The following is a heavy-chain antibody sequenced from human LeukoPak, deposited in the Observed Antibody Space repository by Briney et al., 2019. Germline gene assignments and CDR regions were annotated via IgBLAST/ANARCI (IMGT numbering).Heavy chain of an antibody. D-gene: IGHD3-16*02. Sequence: WIRQGPGKGLEWVGRIKSKADGGTTDDAAPVKGRFTISRDDSKNTLYLQMNSLKIEDTAVYYCTTRGDDYVWGSYRRFDYWGQGTLVTVSS. J-gene: IGHJ4*02. CDR2: IKSKADGGTT. V-gene: IGHV3-15*01. CDR3: TTRGDDYVWGSYRRFDY.